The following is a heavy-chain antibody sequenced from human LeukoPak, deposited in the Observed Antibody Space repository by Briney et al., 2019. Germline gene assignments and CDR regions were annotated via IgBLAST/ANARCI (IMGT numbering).Heavy chain of an antibody. CDR2: INAGNGNT. Sequence: AASAKVSCKASGYTFTSYAMHWVRQAPGQRLEWMGWINAGNGNTKYSQKFQGRVTITRDTSASTAYMELRSLRSDDTAVYYCARKYCSSTSCYGGNAFDIWGQETMVTVSS. CDR3: ARKYCSSTSCYGGNAFDI. J-gene: IGHJ3*02. CDR1: GYTFTSYA. D-gene: IGHD2-2*01. V-gene: IGHV1-3*01.